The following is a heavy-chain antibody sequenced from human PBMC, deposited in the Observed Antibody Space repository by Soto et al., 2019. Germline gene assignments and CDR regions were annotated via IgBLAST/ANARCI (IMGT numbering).Heavy chain of an antibody. CDR2: IWYDGSNK. CDR1: GFTFNSYG. Sequence: SLELSSAASGFTFNSYGMHWVRKAPGKGLEWVAVIWYDGSNKYYADSVKGRFTISRDNSKNTLYLQMNSLRAEDTAVYYCARDGAYNWNQRGPFDYWGQGTLVTVSS. CDR3: ARDGAYNWNQRGPFDY. D-gene: IGHD1-20*01. J-gene: IGHJ4*02. V-gene: IGHV3-33*01.